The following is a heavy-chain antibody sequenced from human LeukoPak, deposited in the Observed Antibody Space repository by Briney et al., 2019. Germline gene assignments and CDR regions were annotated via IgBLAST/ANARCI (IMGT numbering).Heavy chain of an antibody. J-gene: IGHJ4*02. V-gene: IGHV4-39*01. CDR3: ARHEEEDGRNAKTFWY. D-gene: IGHD3-3*01. CDR1: GASIGGSNYY. Sequence: PSETLSLTCTVSGASIGGSNYYWGWVRQPPGMGLEWIRSIFYSGRTYFNPSLKRRVTISVDTSKNQFSLRLSSVTAADAAVYYCARHEEEDGRNAKTFWYWGQGTLVTVSS. CDR2: IFYSGRT.